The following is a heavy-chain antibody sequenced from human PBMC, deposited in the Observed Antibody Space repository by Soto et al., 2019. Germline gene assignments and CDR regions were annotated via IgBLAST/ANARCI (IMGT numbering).Heavy chain of an antibody. CDR1: GYPFTKFG. D-gene: IGHD1-26*01. Sequence: QPQLVQSGVELKKPGASVRVSCKASGYPFTKFGINWVRQAPGQGLEWMGWISGHSGGTKYGPKCRDRLTIVTDTSSKTAYMELRSLKSDDTAVYYCAKDGGHGARTHICGMDVWGQGTKVTVSS. V-gene: IGHV1-18*01. J-gene: IGHJ6*02. CDR3: AKDGGHGARTHICGMDV. CDR2: ISGHSGGT.